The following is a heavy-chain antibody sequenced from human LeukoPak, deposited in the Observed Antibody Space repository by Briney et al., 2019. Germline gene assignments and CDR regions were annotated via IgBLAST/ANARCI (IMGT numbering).Heavy chain of an antibody. CDR1: GFTFDDYA. V-gene: IGHV3-9*01. CDR2: INWNSGGR. Sequence: PGGSLRLSCTASGFTFDDYAMHWVRQAPGKGLEWVSGINWNSGGRGYADSVKGRFTISRDNAKNSLYLQMNSLRVEDTALYYCAKASPHFGELRYGMDVWGQGTTVTVSS. CDR3: AKASPHFGELRYGMDV. J-gene: IGHJ6*02. D-gene: IGHD3-10*01.